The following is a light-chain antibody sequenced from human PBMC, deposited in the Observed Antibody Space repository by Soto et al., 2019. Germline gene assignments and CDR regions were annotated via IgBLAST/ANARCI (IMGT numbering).Light chain of an antibody. Sequence: EIVLTQSPATLSLSPGERATLSCRASQSVSSYLAWYQQKPGQAPRLLIYDASNRATGIPARFSGSGSGREFTLTTTSPAAADLAVYYCQQRSNWKITFGQGTPLEIK. CDR2: DAS. V-gene: IGKV3-11*02. CDR3: QQRSNWKIT. CDR1: QSVSSY. J-gene: IGKJ5*01.